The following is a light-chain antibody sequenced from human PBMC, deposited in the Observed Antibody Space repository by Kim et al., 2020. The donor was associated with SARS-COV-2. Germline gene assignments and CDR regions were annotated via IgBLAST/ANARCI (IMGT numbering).Light chain of an antibody. CDR2: YAS. Sequence: GKAARITCGGNNIGSKSVHWYEQKPGQAPVLVIYYASDRPSGIPERFSGSNSGNAATLTISRVEAGDEADDYCQVCDSSSDHSWVFGGGTQLTVL. V-gene: IGLV3-21*04. CDR3: QVCDSSSDHSWV. CDR1: NIGSKS. J-gene: IGLJ3*02.